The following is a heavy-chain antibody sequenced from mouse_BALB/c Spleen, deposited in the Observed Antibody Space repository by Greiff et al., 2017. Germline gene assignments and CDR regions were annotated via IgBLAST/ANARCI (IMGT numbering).Heavy chain of an antibody. J-gene: IGHJ3*01. CDR3: ARYDDGYYVAAY. CDR1: GYAFTNYL. D-gene: IGHD2-3*01. CDR2: INPGSGGT. Sequence: VQLQQSGAELVRPGTSVKVSCKASGYAFTNYLIEWVKQRPGQGLEWIGVINPGSGGTNYNEKFKGKATLTADKSSSTAYMQLSSLTSDDSAVYFCARYDDGYYVAAYWGQGTLVTVSA. V-gene: IGHV1-54*01.